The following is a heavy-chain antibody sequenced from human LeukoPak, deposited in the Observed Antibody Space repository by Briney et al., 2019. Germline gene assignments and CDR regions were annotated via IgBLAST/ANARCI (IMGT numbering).Heavy chain of an antibody. CDR1: GFTFSTYT. Sequence: GGSLRLSCAASGFTFSTYTMYWVRHPPGKRLEWVSIIGNNGGGIHYADSVRGRFTISRDNSKNALYLQMNSLRVEDTAVYYCAKRSVGYDFWSGVDYWGQGTLVTVSS. D-gene: IGHD3-3*01. V-gene: IGHV3-23*01. CDR2: IGNNGGGI. CDR3: AKRSVGYDFWSGVDY. J-gene: IGHJ4*02.